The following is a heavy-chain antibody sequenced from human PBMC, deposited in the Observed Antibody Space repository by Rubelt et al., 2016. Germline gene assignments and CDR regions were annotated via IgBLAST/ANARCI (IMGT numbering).Heavy chain of an antibody. CDR2: ISGSGGST. Sequence: KGLEWVSAISGSGGSTYYADSVKGRFTISRDNSKNTLYLQMNSLRAEDTAVYYCAKASSGSYYKPLDYWGQGTLVTVSS. V-gene: IGHV3-23*01. D-gene: IGHD3-10*01. CDR3: AKASSGSYYKPLDY. J-gene: IGHJ4*02.